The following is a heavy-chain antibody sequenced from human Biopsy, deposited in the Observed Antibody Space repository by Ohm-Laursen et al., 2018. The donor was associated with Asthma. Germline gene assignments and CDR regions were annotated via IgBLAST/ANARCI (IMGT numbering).Heavy chain of an antibody. CDR1: GFMFRSFG. J-gene: IGHJ4*02. D-gene: IGHD3-10*01. CDR2: ISYDRNHK. Sequence: SLRLSCAASGFMFRSFGMHWVRQAPGKGLEWVAVISYDRNHKFNEDSVKGRFTISRDNSMNTLYLHMNSLRVEDTAVYYCARGLDYSGRSGFDYWGQGTLVTVSS. CDR3: ARGLDYSGRSGFDY. V-gene: IGHV3-30*03.